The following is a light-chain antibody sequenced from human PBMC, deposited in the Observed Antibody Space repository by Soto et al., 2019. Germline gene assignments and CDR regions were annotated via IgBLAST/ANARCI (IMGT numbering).Light chain of an antibody. Sequence: EIVLTQSPGTLSLSPGESAPLSCRASQGIGRYLAWFQQKPGQPPRLLIYDASTRATGIPGRFSGSGSGTDFTLTISSLEPEDFAVYYCHQRSNWPLTFGPGTKVEI. CDR1: QGIGRY. CDR3: HQRSNWPLT. V-gene: IGKV3-11*01. CDR2: DAS. J-gene: IGKJ3*01.